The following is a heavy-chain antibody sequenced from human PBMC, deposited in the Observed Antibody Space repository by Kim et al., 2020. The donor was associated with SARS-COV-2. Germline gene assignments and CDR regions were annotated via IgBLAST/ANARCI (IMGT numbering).Heavy chain of an antibody. CDR1: GGSFSGYY. CDR2: INHSGST. V-gene: IGHV4-34*01. CDR3: ARGPNVLLLFGPSHNWLDP. J-gene: IGHJ5*02. D-gene: IGHD3-10*01. Sequence: SETLSLTCAVYGGSFSGYYWSWIRQPPGKGLEWIGEINHSGSTNYNPSLKSRVTISVDTSKNQFSLKLSSVTAADTAVYYCARGPNVLLLFGPSHNWLDP.